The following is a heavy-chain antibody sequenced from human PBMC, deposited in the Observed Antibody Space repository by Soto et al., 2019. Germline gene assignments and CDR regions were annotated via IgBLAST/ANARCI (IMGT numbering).Heavy chain of an antibody. V-gene: IGHV3-23*01. CDR1: GFTFGSYA. D-gene: IGHD2-15*01. J-gene: IGHJ4*02. CDR3: AKSKSSYLYYFDY. Sequence: GSLRLSCAASGFTFGSYAMSWVRQAPGKGLEWVSSISALGGDTYYADSVRGRFTITRDNSKNTLYLHINSLRAEDTALYYCAKSKSSYLYYFDYWGQGTPVTVSS. CDR2: ISALGGDT.